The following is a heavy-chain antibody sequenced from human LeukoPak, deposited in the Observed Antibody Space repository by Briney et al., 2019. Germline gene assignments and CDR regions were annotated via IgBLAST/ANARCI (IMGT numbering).Heavy chain of an antibody. Sequence: GGSLRLSCAVSGFIFSDYYMSWSRQAPGKGLEWVSYISSNSRSTSYADSVKGQFTISRDNAKNSLYLQMNSLRAEDTAVYYCAREIAAAGIDYWGQGILVTVSS. V-gene: IGHV3-11*06. CDR3: AREIAAAGIDY. J-gene: IGHJ4*02. CDR1: GFIFSDYY. CDR2: ISSNSRST. D-gene: IGHD6-13*01.